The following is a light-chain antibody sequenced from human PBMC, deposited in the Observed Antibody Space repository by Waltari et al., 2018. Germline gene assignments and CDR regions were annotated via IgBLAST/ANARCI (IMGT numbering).Light chain of an antibody. V-gene: IGKV1-5*03. J-gene: IGKJ1*01. CDR3: QQYNSYPWT. CDR2: KAS. CDR1: QSISSW. Sequence: DIQITQSHSTLSESVGDRVTITCRASQSISSWLAWYQQKPGKAPKLLIYKASSLESGVPSRFSGSGSGTEFTLTISSLQPDDFATYYCQQYNSYPWTFGQGTKVEIK.